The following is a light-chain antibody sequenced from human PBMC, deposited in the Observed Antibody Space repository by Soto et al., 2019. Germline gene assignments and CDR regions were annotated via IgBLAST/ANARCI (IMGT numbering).Light chain of an antibody. J-gene: IGKJ1*01. CDR3: HHYNNGWA. CDR2: GAS. Sequence: EIALTQSPATLSLSPGQRATLSSMASQSVSNNYLAWYQQKPGQAPRLLIYGASTRATGIPDRFSGSGSGTEFSLTINILQSEDFAVYSCHHYNNGWAFGQGTKV. V-gene: IGKV3-15*01. CDR1: QSVSNN.